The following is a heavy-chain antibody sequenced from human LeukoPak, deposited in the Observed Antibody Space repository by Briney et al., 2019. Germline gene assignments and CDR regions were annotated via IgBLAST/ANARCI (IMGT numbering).Heavy chain of an antibody. D-gene: IGHD3-22*01. Sequence: GGSLRLSCAASGFTFSSYAMSWVRQAPGKGLEWVSAISGSGGSTYYADSVKGRFTISRDNSKNTLYLQMNSLRAEDTAVYYCAKLGLMGYDSSGYFHFGYWGQGTLVTVSS. V-gene: IGHV3-23*01. CDR3: AKLGLMGYDSSGYFHFGY. J-gene: IGHJ4*02. CDR2: ISGSGGST. CDR1: GFTFSSYA.